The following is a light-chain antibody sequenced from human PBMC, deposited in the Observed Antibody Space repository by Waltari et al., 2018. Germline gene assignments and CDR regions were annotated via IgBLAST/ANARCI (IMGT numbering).Light chain of an antibody. CDR2: SNN. CDR1: SSNIGSNT. Sequence: QSVLTQPPSASGTPGQRVTISCSGSSSNIGSNTVNWYQPRPRTAPKLLIYSNNQRPSGVPDRFSGSKSGTSASLAISGLQSEDEADYYCAAWDDSLNGVVFGGGTKLTVL. CDR3: AAWDDSLNGVV. J-gene: IGLJ2*01. V-gene: IGLV1-44*01.